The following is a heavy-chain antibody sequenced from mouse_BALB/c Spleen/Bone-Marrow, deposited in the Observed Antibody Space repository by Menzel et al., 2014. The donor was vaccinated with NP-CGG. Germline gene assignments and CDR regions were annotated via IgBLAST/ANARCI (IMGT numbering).Heavy chain of an antibody. CDR3: ARHYRSYFDY. Sequence: VKLMESGAELAKPGASVKMSCKASGYTFTSYWMHWVKQRPGQGLEWIGYINPSTGYTEYNQKFKDKATLTADKSSSTAYMQLNSLTSEDSAVYYCARHYRSYFDYWGQGTTLTVSS. D-gene: IGHD2-14*01. J-gene: IGHJ2*01. CDR1: GYTFTSYW. CDR2: INPSTGYT. V-gene: IGHV1-7*01.